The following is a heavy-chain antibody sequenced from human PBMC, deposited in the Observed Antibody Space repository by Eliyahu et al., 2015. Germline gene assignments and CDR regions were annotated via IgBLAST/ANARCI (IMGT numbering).Heavy chain of an antibody. CDR1: GFSLSTSGVG. J-gene: IGHJ4*02. D-gene: IGHD6-19*01. V-gene: IGHV2-5*02. CDR2: IYWDDDK. CDR3: AHRRRSGWDFDY. Sequence: QITLKESGPTLVKPTQTLTLTCTFSGFSLSTSGVGVGWIRQPPGKALEWLALIYWDDDKPHSPSLKSRVTITKDTSKNQVVLTMTNMDPVDTATYYCAHRRRSGWDFDYWGQGTLVTVSS.